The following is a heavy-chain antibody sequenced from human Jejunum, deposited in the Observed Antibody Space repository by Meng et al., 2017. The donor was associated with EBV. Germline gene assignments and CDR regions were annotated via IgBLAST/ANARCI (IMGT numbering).Heavy chain of an antibody. D-gene: IGHD3-16*01. Sequence: HVRLSLYCAEVVNPGSPLRVSCKASGGTFSSYVISGVRQAPGPGLEWMGGIIPLFGTTPYAQKFQGRVTITADESTSTAYMELSSLRSEDAAVYYCTAGGQGDYWGQGTLVTVSS. CDR2: IIPLFGTT. J-gene: IGHJ4*02. CDR3: TAGGQGDY. V-gene: IGHV1-69*01. CDR1: GGTFSSYV.